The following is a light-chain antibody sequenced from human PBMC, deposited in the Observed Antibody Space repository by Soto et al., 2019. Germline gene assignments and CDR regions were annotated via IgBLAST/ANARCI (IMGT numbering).Light chain of an antibody. J-gene: IGKJ1*01. CDR2: GAS. V-gene: IGKV3-20*01. CDR1: QSVSSSY. CDR3: QQYNNWHT. Sequence: EIVLTQSPGTLSLSPGERATLSCRASQSVSSSYLAWYQQKPGQAPRLLIYGASSRATGIPDRFSGSGSGTDFTLTISRLVPEDFAVYYCQQYNNWHTFGQGTKVDIK.